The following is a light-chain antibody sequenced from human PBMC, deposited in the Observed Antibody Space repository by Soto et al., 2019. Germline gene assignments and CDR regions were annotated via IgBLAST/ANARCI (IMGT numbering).Light chain of an antibody. CDR2: DAS. CDR3: QQYETFSGT. CDR1: QSVSGW. Sequence: DIQMTQSPSTLSASVGDTVTVTCRASQSVSGWLAWYQQKPGEAPKLLIYDASALSRGVPSRFSGSGSGPKFTLTIASLQPDDFATYYCQQYETFSGTFGPGTKVEI. J-gene: IGKJ1*01. V-gene: IGKV1-5*01.